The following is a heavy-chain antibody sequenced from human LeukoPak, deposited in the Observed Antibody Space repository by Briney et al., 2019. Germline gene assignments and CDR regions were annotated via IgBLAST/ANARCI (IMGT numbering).Heavy chain of an antibody. J-gene: IGHJ4*02. CDR1: GYTFSSYG. V-gene: IGHV1-18*01. CDR2: ISTYNGNT. CDR3: ARDRPFDY. Sequence: ASVKVSCKASGYTFSSYGISWVRQAPGQGLEWMGWISTYNGNTKYAENLQDRVTMTTDTSTSTAYMELRSLRSGDTAVYYCARDRPFDYWGQGTLVTVSS.